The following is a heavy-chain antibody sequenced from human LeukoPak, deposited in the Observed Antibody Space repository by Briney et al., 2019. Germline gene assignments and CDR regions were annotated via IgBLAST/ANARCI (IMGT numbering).Heavy chain of an antibody. CDR1: GFTFSSYS. Sequence: PGGSLRLSCAASGFTFSSYSMNWVRQAPGKGLEWVSYISSSSSTIYYADSVKGRFTISRDNAKNSLYLQMNSLRAEDTAVYYCARELPYCSGGSCYPYYFDYWGQGTLVTVSS. CDR3: ARELPYCSGGSCYPYYFDY. CDR2: ISSSSSTI. J-gene: IGHJ4*02. D-gene: IGHD2-15*01. V-gene: IGHV3-48*01.